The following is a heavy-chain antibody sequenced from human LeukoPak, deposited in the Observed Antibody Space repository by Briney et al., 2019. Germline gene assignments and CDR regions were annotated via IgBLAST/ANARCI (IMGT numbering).Heavy chain of an antibody. D-gene: IGHD1-26*01. J-gene: IGHJ1*01. CDR3: AKGGPIGGSYTLEYFQH. CDR2: ISGSGGST. Sequence: GGSLRLSCAASGFTFSSYAMSWVRQAPGKGLEWVSAISGSGGSTYYADSVKGRFTISRDNSKNTLYLQMNGLRAEDTAVYYCAKGGPIGGSYTLEYFQHWGQGTLVTVSS. CDR1: GFTFSSYA. V-gene: IGHV3-23*01.